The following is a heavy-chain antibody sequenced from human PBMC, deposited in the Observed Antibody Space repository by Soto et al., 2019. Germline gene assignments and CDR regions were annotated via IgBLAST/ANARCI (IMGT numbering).Heavy chain of an antibody. V-gene: IGHV3-11*01. D-gene: IGHD3-9*01. CDR2: ISSSGSTI. CDR3: ARDRQVGYYKENWFDP. J-gene: IGHJ5*02. CDR1: GFTFSDYY. Sequence: GVSLRLSCAASGFTFSDYYMSWIRQAPGKGLEWVSYISSSGSTIYYADSVKGRFTISRDNAKNSVYMQMNSLRAEDTAVYYCARDRQVGYYKENWFDPWGQGALVTVSS.